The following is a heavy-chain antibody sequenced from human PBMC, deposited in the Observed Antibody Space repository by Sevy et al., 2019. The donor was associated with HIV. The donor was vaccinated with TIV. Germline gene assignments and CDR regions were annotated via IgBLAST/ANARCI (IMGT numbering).Heavy chain of an antibody. J-gene: IGHJ4*02. CDR2: IKEDGSMI. CDR1: GFSFSSYW. V-gene: IGHV3-7*01. Sequence: GGSLRLSCEASGFSFSSYWMSWVRLAPGKGLERVANIKEDGSMIYYVDSVKGRFTISRDNAKNSVYLQMTSLRAEDAALYYCVRAIGAAGSYWGQGTLVTVSS. D-gene: IGHD6-13*01. CDR3: VRAIGAAGSY.